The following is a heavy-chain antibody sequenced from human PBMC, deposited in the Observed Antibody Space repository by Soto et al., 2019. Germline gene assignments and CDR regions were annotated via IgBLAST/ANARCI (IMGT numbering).Heavy chain of an antibody. J-gene: IGHJ4*02. Sequence: QVQLVQSGAEVKKPGSSVKVSCKASGGTFSSYAISWVRQAPGQGLEWMGGIIPIFGTANYAQKFQGRVTITADEXKSTAYMELSSLRSEDTAVYYCAPGGKNDYGDYHGYWGQGTLVTVSS. V-gene: IGHV1-69*12. CDR3: APGGKNDYGDYHGY. D-gene: IGHD4-17*01. CDR2: IIPIFGTA. CDR1: GGTFSSYA.